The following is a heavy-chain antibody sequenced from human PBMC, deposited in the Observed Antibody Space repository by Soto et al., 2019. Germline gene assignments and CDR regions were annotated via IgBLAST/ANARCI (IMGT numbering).Heavy chain of an antibody. CDR1: GFTFSSYD. CDR3: ARSRAGVYYFDY. J-gene: IGHJ4*02. Sequence: GGSLRLSCAASGFTFSSYDMHWVRQATGKGLEWVSAIGTAGDTYYPGSVKGRFTISRENAKNSLYLQMNSLRAGDTAVYYCARSRAGVYYFDYWGQGTLVTVSS. CDR2: IGTAGDT. D-gene: IGHD6-13*01. V-gene: IGHV3-13*01.